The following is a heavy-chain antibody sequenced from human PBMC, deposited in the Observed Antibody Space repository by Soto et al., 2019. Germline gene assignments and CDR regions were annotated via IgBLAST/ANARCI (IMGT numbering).Heavy chain of an antibody. CDR1: GGTFNSYA. J-gene: IGHJ2*01. V-gene: IGHV1-69*06. Sequence: QVQLVQSGAEVKKPGSSVKVSCRASGGTFNSYALTWVRQAPGHGLEWMGGIIPIFRSTNYAQKFQGRVTTTANRSTSTAYMELSSLRADDTAVYYCARVLHPPYRSGWRSLYWYFALGGRCTLVTVSS. CDR2: IIPIFRST. D-gene: IGHD6-19*01. CDR3: ARVLHPPYRSGWRSLYWYFAL.